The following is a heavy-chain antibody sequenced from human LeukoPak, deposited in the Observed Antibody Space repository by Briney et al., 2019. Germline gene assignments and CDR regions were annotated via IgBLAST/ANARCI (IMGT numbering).Heavy chain of an antibody. CDR2: IIPIFGTA. D-gene: IGHD3-3*01. CDR1: GGTFSSYA. J-gene: IGHJ4*02. V-gene: IGHV1-69*05. CDR3: ARELRFLEWLRPDY. Sequence: VASVKVSCKASGGTFSSYAISWVRQAPGQGLEWMGRIIPIFGTANYAQKFQGRVTITTDESTSTAYMELSSLRSDDTAVYYCARELRFLEWLRPDYWGQGTLVTVSS.